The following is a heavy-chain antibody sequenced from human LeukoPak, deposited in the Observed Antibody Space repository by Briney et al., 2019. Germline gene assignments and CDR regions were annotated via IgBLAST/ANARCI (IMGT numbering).Heavy chain of an antibody. D-gene: IGHD3-22*01. CDR1: GFTFSSYW. CDR3: ARIPYDGSGYYSYFDY. CDR2: IENDGITT. V-gene: IGHV3-74*01. J-gene: IGHJ4*02. Sequence: PGGSLRLSCAASGFTFSSYWMHWVRQAPGKGLVWVSRIENDGITTRYADSVKGRFIISRDNAKNTLYLQMNSLRVEDTAVYYCARIPYDGSGYYSYFDYWGQGILVTVSS.